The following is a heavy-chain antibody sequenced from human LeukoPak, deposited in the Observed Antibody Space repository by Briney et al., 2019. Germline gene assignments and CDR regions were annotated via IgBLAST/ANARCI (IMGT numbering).Heavy chain of an antibody. CDR3: ARILTTATRSKLIDY. CDR1: GFTLSSYW. CDR2: INSDGSST. V-gene: IGHV3-74*01. J-gene: IGHJ4*02. D-gene: IGHD3-22*01. Sequence: GGSMRLSCAASGFTLSSYWMRWVRQAPGKGLVWVSRINSDGSSTSYADSVKGRFTISRDNAKNTLYLQMNSLRAEDTAVYYCARILTTATRSKLIDYWGQGTLVTVSS.